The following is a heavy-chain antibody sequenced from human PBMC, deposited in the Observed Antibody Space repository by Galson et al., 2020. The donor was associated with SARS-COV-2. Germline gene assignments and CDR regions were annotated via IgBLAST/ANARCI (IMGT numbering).Heavy chain of an antibody. CDR2: ISSSSSYI. J-gene: IGHJ6*02. Sequence: SLRLSCAASGFTFSSYSMNWVRQAPGKGLAWVSSISSSSSYIYYADSVKGRFIISRDNAKNSLYLQLNSLTAEDTAVYYCARDKEYCSTGSCLSYGMDVWGQGTTVTVSS. D-gene: IGHD2-15*01. CDR3: ARDKEYCSTGSCLSYGMDV. CDR1: GFTFSSYS. V-gene: IGHV3-21*01.